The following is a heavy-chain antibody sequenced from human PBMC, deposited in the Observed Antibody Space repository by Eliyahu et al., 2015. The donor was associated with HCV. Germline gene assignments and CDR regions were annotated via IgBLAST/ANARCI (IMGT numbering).Heavy chain of an antibody. CDR3: ARDAVVVVAAKPLGWFDP. D-gene: IGHD2-15*01. V-gene: IGHV4-30-4*01. CDR1: GGSISSGDYY. J-gene: IGHJ5*02. CDR2: IYYSGST. Sequence: QVQLQESGPGLVKPSQTLSLTCTVSGGSISSGDYYWSWIRQPPGKGLEWIGYIYYSGSTYYNPSLKSRVTISVDTSKNQFSLKLSSVTAADTAVYYCARDAVVVVAAKPLGWFDPWGQGTLVTVSS.